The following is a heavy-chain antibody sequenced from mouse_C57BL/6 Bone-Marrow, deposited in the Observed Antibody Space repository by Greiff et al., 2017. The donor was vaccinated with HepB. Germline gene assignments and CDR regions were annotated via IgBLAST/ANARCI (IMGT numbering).Heavy chain of an antibody. CDR1: GYSITSGYD. D-gene: IGHD1-1*01. V-gene: IGHV3-1*01. J-gene: IGHJ4*01. CDR3: ARGTNYYGYYYAMDY. CDR2: ISYSGST. Sequence: EVKLVESGPGMVKPSQSLSLTCTVTGYSITSGYDWHWIRHFPGNKLEWMGYISYSGSTNYNPSLKSRISITHDTSKNHFFLKLNSVTTEDTATYYCARGTNYYGYYYAMDYWGQGTSVTVSS.